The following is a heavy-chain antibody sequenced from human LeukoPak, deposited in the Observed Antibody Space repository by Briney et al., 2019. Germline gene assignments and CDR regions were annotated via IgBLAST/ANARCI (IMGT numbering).Heavy chain of an antibody. V-gene: IGHV3-53*01. Sequence: GGSLRLSCTVSGFTVSSNSMSWVRQAPGKGLEWVSFIYSDNTHYSDSVKGRFTISRDNSKNTLYLQMNSLRAEDTAVYYCARGVGDYVWGSYRKNWFDPWGQGTLVTVSS. J-gene: IGHJ5*02. CDR2: IYSDNT. CDR3: ARGVGDYVWGSYRKNWFDP. CDR1: GFTVSSNS. D-gene: IGHD3-16*02.